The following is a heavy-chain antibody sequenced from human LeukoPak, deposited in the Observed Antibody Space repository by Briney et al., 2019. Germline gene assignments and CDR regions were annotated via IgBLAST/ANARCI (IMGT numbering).Heavy chain of an antibody. V-gene: IGHV4-39*01. CDR3: ARHYYRTYYFDY. CDR2: IYYNGST. Sequence: SETLSLTCTVSGDSISSGRSYWGWIRQPPGKGLGWIGSIYYNGSTYYNPSLKSRVTISVDTSKNQLSLKLSSVTAADTAVYYCARHYYRTYYFDYWGQGTLVTVSS. J-gene: IGHJ4*02. CDR1: GDSISSGRSY. D-gene: IGHD3-22*01.